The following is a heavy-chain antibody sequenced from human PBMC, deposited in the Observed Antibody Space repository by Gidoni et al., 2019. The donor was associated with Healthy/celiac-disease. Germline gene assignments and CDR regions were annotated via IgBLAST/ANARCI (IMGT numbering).Heavy chain of an antibody. CDR1: GFTFRSYS. J-gene: IGHJ5*02. Sequence: EVQLVESGGGLVKPGGSLRLSCAASGFTFRSYSMNWVRQAPGKGLEWVSSISSSSSYIYYADSVKGRFTISRDNAKNSLYLQMNSLRAEDTAVYYCARGVAGYSYGSNWFDPWGQGTLVTVSS. CDR2: ISSSSSYI. CDR3: ARGVAGYSYGSNWFDP. V-gene: IGHV3-21*01. D-gene: IGHD5-18*01.